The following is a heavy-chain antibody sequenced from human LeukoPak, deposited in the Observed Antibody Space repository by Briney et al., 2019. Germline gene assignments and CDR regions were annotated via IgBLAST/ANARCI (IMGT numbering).Heavy chain of an antibody. J-gene: IGHJ4*02. CDR1: GFSLSSSGVG. CDR2: IYWDVDK. D-gene: IGHD6-19*01. V-gene: IGHV2-5*02. CDR3: AHRVSSGGHFDR. Sequence: ESGPTLVNPTQTLTLTCTFSGFSLSSSGVGVGWIRQPPGKALEWLALIYWDVDKRYSPSLKSRLTISKDTSKNQVVLTMTNMDPVDTATYYCAHRVSSGGHFDRWGQGTLVTVSS.